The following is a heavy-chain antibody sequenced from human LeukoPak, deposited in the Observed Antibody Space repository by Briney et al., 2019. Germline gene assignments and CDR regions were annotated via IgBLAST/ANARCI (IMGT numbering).Heavy chain of an antibody. CDR1: GYTFTSYY. Sequence: ASVKVSCKASGYTFTSYYMNWVRQAPGQGLEWMGIINPSSGSTSYAQKFQGRVTMTRATSTSTVYMELSSLRSEDTAVYYCARDDDGDYGAFDIWGQGTMVTVSS. D-gene: IGHD4-17*01. V-gene: IGHV1-46*01. J-gene: IGHJ3*02. CDR3: ARDDDGDYGAFDI. CDR2: INPSSGST.